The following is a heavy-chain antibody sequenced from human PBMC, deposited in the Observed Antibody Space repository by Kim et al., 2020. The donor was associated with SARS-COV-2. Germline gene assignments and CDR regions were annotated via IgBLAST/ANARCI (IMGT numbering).Heavy chain of an antibody. D-gene: IGHD3-16*02. CDR3: ARDSGGYRNTMGY. J-gene: IGHJ4*02. V-gene: IGHV3-48*03. CDR1: GFTFSSYE. Sequence: GGSLRLSCAASGFTFSSYEMNWVRQAPGKGLEWVSYISSSGSTIYSADSVKGRFTISRDNAKNSLYLQMNSLRAEDTAVYYCARDSGGYRNTMGYWGQGTLVTVSS. CDR2: ISSSGSTI.